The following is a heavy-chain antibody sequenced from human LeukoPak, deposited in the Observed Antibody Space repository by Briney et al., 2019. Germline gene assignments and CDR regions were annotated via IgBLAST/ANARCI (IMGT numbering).Heavy chain of an antibody. CDR3: AKAHLPY. CDR2: ITASGDST. Sequence: GGSLRLSCAGSGFPFSSYPISWVRQPPGKGLEWVSAITASGDSTYSADSVKGRFTISRDNSRNTLFLEMSSLRAEDTAVYYCAKAHLPYWGQGTLVTVSS. CDR1: GFPFSSYP. J-gene: IGHJ4*02. V-gene: IGHV3-23*01.